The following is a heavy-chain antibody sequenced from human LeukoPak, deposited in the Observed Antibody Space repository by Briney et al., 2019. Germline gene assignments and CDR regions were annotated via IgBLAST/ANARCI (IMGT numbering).Heavy chain of an antibody. CDR3: ARVEPGSYYNPFDY. J-gene: IGHJ4*02. Sequence: KSSETLSLTCTVSGGSISSSSYYWGWIRQPPGKGLEWIGTIYYSGSTYYNPSLKSRVTISVDTSKNQFSLKLSSVTAADTAVYYCARVEPGSYYNPFDYWGQGTLVTVSS. CDR1: GGSISSSSYY. D-gene: IGHD3-10*01. V-gene: IGHV4-39*07. CDR2: IYYSGST.